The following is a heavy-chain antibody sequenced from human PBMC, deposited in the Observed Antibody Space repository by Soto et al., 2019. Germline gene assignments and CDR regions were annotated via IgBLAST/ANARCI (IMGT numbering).Heavy chain of an antibody. CDR2: IIPLTATA. Sequence: QVRLVQSGPEVKKPGSSVTISCKSSGDSFSRFAVRWVRLAPGQGLEWMGGIIPLTATANYIQKFRGRVTITANDSSSTVYMEVSSPRSDDTAVYYWARLGLDLDFDHWGQGTLVTVST. CDR3: ARLGLDLDFDH. V-gene: IGHV1-69*01. CDR1: GDSFSRFA. J-gene: IGHJ4*02. D-gene: IGHD1-1*01.